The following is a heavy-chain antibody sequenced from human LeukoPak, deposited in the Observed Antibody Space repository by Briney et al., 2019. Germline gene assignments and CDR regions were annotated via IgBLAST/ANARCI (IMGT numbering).Heavy chain of an antibody. D-gene: IGHD3-22*01. CDR2: ISSSSSYI. CDR3: AKGDYYDSRGYFDY. J-gene: IGHJ4*02. Sequence: PGGSLRLSCAASGFTFSSYSMNWVRQAPGKGLEWVSSISSSSSYIYYADSVKGRFTISRDNSKNTLYLQMNSLRAEDTAVYYCAKGDYYDSRGYFDYWGQGTLVTVSS. CDR1: GFTFSSYS. V-gene: IGHV3-21*04.